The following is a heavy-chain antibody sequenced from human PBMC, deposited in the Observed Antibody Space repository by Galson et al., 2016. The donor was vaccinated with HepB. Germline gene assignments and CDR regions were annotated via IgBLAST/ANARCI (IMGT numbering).Heavy chain of an antibody. Sequence: SETLSLTCAVSGGSISSSNWWSWVRQPPGKGLEWIGEIHHSGSSNYNPSLKSRVTMSVDKSKNQFSLRLTSVTVADAAVYYCARLSATYYVDNWGQGTLVTVSS. J-gene: IGHJ4*02. CDR1: GGSISSSNW. V-gene: IGHV4-4*02. CDR2: IHHSGSS. CDR3: ARLSATYYVDN.